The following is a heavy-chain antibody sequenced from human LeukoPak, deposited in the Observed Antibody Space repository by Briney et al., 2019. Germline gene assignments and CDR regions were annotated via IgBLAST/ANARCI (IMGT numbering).Heavy chain of an antibody. CDR1: GGSISPYF. V-gene: IGHV4-4*07. D-gene: IGHD2-21*02. CDR2: ISSTGNT. CDR3: ARDRVHDSDY. Sequence: SETLSLTCTVSGGSISPYFWSWIRQPAGKGLEYLGRISSTGNTNYNPSLRSRVTMSVDTSKNQFSLSLRSVTAADTAVYYCARDRVHDSDYWGQGILVIVSS. J-gene: IGHJ4*02.